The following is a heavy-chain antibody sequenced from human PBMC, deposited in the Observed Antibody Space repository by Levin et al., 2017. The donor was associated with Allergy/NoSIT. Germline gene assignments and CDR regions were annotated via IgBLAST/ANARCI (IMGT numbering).Heavy chain of an antibody. V-gene: IGHV3-7*01. CDR2: IRQDGGEN. D-gene: IGHD6-6*01. J-gene: IGHJ4*02. CDR1: GFSFSNFW. Sequence: GESLKISCAASGFSFSNFWMSWVRQAPGRGLEWVANIRQDGGENYYVDSVKGRFTISRDNAKNSLYLQMDSLRAEDTAVYYCARDPMPVAARFDYWGQGTLVTVSS. CDR3: ARDPMPVAARFDY.